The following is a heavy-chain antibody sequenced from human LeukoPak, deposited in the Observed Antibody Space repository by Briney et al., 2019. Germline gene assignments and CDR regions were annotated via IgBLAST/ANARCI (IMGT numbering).Heavy chain of an antibody. CDR3: AKDRFSSGWYYFDF. J-gene: IGHJ4*02. V-gene: IGHV3-23*01. D-gene: IGHD6-19*01. Sequence: GGSLRLSCAASGFTFSSYSMNWVRQAPGKGLEWVSAISSSGSSTYYADSVKGRFTISRDNSKNTLSLQMNSLRAEDTAVYYCAKDRFSSGWYYFDFWGQGTLVTVSS. CDR2: ISSSGSST. CDR1: GFTFSSYS.